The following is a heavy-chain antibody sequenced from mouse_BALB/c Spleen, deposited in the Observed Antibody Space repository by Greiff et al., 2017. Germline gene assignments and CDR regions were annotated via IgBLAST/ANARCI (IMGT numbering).Heavy chain of an antibody. CDR1: GYTFTDYW. J-gene: IGHJ4*01. CDR3: AREGRYGAMDY. Sequence: QVQLQQPGAELVMPGASVKMSCKASGYTFTDYWMHWVKQRPGQGLEWIGAIDTSDSYTSYNQKFKGKATLTVDESSSTAYMQLSSLTSEDSAVYYCAREGRYGAMDYWGQGTSVTVSS. D-gene: IGHD2-14*01. CDR2: IDTSDSYT. V-gene: IGHV1-69*01.